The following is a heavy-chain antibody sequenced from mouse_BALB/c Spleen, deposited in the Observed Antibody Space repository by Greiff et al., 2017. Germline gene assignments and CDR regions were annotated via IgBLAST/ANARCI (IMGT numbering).Heavy chain of an antibody. Sequence: QVQLQQSGAELVRPGSSVKISCKASGYAFSSYWMNWVKQRPGQGLEWIGQIYPGDGDTNYNGKFKGKATLTADKSSSTAYMQLSSLTSEDSAVYFCARDYDYERFAYWGQGTLVTGSA. D-gene: IGHD2-4*01. J-gene: IGHJ3*01. CDR2: IYPGDGDT. CDR3: ARDYDYERFAY. V-gene: IGHV1-80*01. CDR1: GYAFSSYW.